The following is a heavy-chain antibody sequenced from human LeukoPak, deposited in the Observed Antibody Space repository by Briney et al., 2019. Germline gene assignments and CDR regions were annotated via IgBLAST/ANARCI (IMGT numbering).Heavy chain of an antibody. D-gene: IGHD3-9*01. Sequence: GGSLRLSCAASGFTFSSYWMTWVRQAPGKGLEWVANIKQDGSEKYYVDSVKGRFTISRDNAKNSLYLQMNSLRAEDTAVYYCAREGNDWNYYYYMDVLGKGTTVTISS. V-gene: IGHV3-7*01. CDR1: GFTFSSYW. J-gene: IGHJ6*03. CDR2: IKQDGSEK. CDR3: AREGNDWNYYYYMDV.